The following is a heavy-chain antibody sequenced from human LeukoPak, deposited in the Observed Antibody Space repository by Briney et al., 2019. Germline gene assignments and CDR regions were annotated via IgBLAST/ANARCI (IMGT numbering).Heavy chain of an antibody. Sequence: SETRSLTCIVAGGSIGSYCCSWIRQPAGKGLEWIGRTYTSGSTNYNPSLKSGVTRSVDTPKNPCSLKLSSVTAADTAVYYCATIAAAGNGILDYWGEGTLVTVSS. CDR2: TYTSGST. J-gene: IGHJ4*02. CDR3: ATIAAAGNGILDY. CDR1: GGSIGSYC. D-gene: IGHD6-13*01. V-gene: IGHV4-4*07.